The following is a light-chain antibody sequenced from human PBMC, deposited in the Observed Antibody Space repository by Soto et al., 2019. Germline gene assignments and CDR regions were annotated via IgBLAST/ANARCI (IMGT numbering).Light chain of an antibody. CDR2: DDN. CDR1: SSNIGGNS. CDR3: GSWDSSLSAYV. V-gene: IGLV1-51*01. Sequence: QSVMTQPPSVSAAPGQKVTISCSGSSSNIGGNSVSWYQQLPGTAPKLLIYDDNKPPSGIPDRFSVSKSGTSATLGITGFKTGDEADYYCGSWDSSLSAYVFGTGTKVTVL. J-gene: IGLJ1*01.